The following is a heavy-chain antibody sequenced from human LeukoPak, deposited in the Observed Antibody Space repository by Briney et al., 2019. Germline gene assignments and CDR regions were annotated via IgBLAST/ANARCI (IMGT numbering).Heavy chain of an antibody. J-gene: IGHJ5*02. Sequence: SETLSLTCAVYGGSFSDYYWTWIRQPPGKGLEWIGEINHSGSTNYNPSLKSRVTISVDTSKKQFFLRLSSVTAADTAVYYCARASVSGWYDWFDPWGQGTLVTVSS. CDR3: ARASVSGWYDWFDP. D-gene: IGHD6-19*01. CDR1: GGSFSDYY. V-gene: IGHV4-34*01. CDR2: INHSGST.